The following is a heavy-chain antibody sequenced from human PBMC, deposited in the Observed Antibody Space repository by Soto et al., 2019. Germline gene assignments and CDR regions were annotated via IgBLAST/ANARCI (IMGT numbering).Heavy chain of an antibody. V-gene: IGHV3-23*01. J-gene: IGHJ4*02. CDR3: AKDQTQTHPNTLTTPTDY. Sequence: EAQLLESGGGLVQPGGSLRLSCAASGFTFSSYAMSWVRQAPGKGLEWVSAISGSGGSTYYADSVKGRFTISRDNSKNTLYLQMNSLRAEDTAVYYCAKDQTQTHPNTLTTPTDYWGQGTLVTVSS. D-gene: IGHD1-1*01. CDR1: GFTFSSYA. CDR2: ISGSGGST.